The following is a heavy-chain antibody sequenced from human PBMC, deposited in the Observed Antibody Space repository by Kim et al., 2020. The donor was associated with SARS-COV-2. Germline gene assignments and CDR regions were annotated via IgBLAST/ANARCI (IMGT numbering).Heavy chain of an antibody. V-gene: IGHV3-23*01. CDR2: ISGSGVST. Sequence: GGSLRLSCAASGFTLSSYGMFWVRQAPGKGLEWVSAISGSGVSTYYADSVKGRFTVSRDNSKDTLYLQMNSLTAEDTAVYYCAKRMQTGTYPLDYWGQGTLVTVSS. CDR1: GFTLSSYG. CDR3: AKRMQTGTYPLDY. D-gene: IGHD1-26*01. J-gene: IGHJ4*02.